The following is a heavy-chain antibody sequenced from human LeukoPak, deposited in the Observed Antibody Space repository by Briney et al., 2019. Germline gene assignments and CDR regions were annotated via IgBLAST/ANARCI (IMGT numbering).Heavy chain of an antibody. V-gene: IGHV3-21*01. Sequence: GGSLRLSCAASGFTFSSYSMNWVRQAPGKGPEWVSSISSSSSYIYYADSVKGRFTISRDNAKNSLYLQMNSLRAEDTAVYYCASEGFTYYYDSSGFFYWGQGTLVTVSS. J-gene: IGHJ4*02. CDR3: ASEGFTYYYDSSGFFY. CDR1: GFTFSSYS. CDR2: ISSSSSYI. D-gene: IGHD3-22*01.